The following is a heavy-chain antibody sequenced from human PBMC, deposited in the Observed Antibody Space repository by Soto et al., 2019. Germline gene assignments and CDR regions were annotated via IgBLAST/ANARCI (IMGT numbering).Heavy chain of an antibody. CDR2: IYYSGST. CDR3: ALLIQGERSGSGTYHYYFDS. CDR1: GGSISSYY. J-gene: IGHJ4*02. D-gene: IGHD3-10*01. V-gene: IGHV4-59*08. Sequence: PSETLSLTCTVSGGSISSYYWSWIRQPPGKGLEWIGYIYYSGSTNYNPSLKSRVTISVDTSKNQFSLNLSSLTAADTAVYYFALLIQGERSGSGTYHYYFDSWSQGTLVTVSS.